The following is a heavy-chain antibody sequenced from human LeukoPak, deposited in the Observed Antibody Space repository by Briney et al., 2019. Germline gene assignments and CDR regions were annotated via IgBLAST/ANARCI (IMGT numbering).Heavy chain of an antibody. J-gene: IGHJ6*04. CDR3: AELGITMIGGV. CDR1: GFIFDDYG. Sequence: GGSLRLSCAASGFIFDDYGLIWVRRAPGKGLEWVSYISSSGSTIYYADSVKGRFTISRDNAKNSLYLQMNSLRAEDTAVYYCAELGITMIGGVWGKGTTVTISS. D-gene: IGHD3-10*02. CDR2: ISSSGSTI. V-gene: IGHV3-48*03.